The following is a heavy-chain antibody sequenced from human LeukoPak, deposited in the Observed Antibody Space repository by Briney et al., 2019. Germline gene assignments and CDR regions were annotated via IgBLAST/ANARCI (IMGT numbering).Heavy chain of an antibody. V-gene: IGHV3-23*01. CDR1: GFNFANHA. J-gene: IGHJ4*02. CDR2: ISGGGDIT. Sequence: GGSLRLSCAASGFNFANHAMSWVRQTAGKGLEWVSAISGGGDITYYADSVKGRFTISRDNSKNTLYLQMNSLRAEDTAVYYCARDGGSSGDYWGQGTLVTVSS. CDR3: ARDGGSSGDY. D-gene: IGHD3-16*01.